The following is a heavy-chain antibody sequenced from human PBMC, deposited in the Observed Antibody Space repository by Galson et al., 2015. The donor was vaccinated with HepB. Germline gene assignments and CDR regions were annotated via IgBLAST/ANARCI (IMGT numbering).Heavy chain of an antibody. CDR1: GYTFTSYD. J-gene: IGHJ6*02. Sequence: SVKVSCKASGYTFTSYDINWVRQAPGQRLEWMGWINGGNGNTKYSQKFRGRVAITRDTSASTAYMELSSLRSEDTAFYYCARVLAAAGTPFYYYGMDVWGQGTTVTVSS. V-gene: IGHV1-3*01. CDR2: INGGNGNT. D-gene: IGHD6-13*01. CDR3: ARVLAAAGTPFYYYGMDV.